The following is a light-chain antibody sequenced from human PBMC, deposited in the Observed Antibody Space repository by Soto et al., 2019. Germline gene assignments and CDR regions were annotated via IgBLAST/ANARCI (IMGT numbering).Light chain of an antibody. CDR3: QQYYTTPWT. CDR2: WAS. V-gene: IGKV4-1*01. Sequence: DIVMTQSPHSLAVSLGERATINCKSSQSVLYSSNNKNYLAWYQQKPGQPPKLLIYWASTRESGVPDRFSGSGSGTDFTLTISSLQAEDVVVYYCQQYYTTPWTFGQGTKVDIK. CDR1: QSVLYSSNNKNY. J-gene: IGKJ1*01.